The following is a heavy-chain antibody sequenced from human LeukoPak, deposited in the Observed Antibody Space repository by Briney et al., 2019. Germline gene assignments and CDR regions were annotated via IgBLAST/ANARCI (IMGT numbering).Heavy chain of an antibody. CDR1: GGSISGYY. CDR2: IYYSGGTT. Sequence: PSETLSLTCTVSGGSISGYYWSWIRQPPGKGLEWIGYIYYSGGTTNCNPSLKSRVTISGDTSKNQFSLKLSSVTAADTAVYYCARAVTMGLDYFDYWGQGTLVTVSS. V-gene: IGHV4-59*01. J-gene: IGHJ4*02. CDR3: ARAVTMGLDYFDY. D-gene: IGHD4-17*01.